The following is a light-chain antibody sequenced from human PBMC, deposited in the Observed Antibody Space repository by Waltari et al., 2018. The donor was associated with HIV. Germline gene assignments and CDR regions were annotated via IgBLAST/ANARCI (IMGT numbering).Light chain of an antibody. V-gene: IGLV3-21*02. CDR3: QVWDSRSNHVV. J-gene: IGLJ2*01. CDR2: DDS. CDR1: NIRSKS. Sequence: SYVLTQAPSVSVAPGQTAKIACGGNNIRSKSVHWYQQKPGQAPVVVVYDDSDRPSGIPGRFSGSNSGNTATLTISRVEAGDEADYYCQVWDSRSNHVVFGGGTKLTV.